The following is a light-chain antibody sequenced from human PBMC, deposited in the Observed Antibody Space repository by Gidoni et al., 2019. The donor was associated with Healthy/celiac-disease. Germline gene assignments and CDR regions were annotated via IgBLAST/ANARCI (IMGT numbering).Light chain of an antibody. J-gene: IGLJ2*01. CDR2: RDS. V-gene: IGLV3-9*01. Sequence: SYELTSPPSLSVALGQTARHTCGGNNIGSKNVHWYQQKPGQAPVLVIYRDSNRPSGIPERFSGSNSGNTATLTISRAQAGDEADYYCQVWDSSTAVFGGGTKLTVL. CDR1: NIGSKN. CDR3: QVWDSSTAV.